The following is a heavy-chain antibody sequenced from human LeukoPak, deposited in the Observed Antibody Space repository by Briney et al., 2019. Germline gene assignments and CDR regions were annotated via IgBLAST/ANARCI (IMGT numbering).Heavy chain of an antibody. Sequence: PSETLSLTCTVSGGSISSGGYYWSWIRQHPGKGLEWIGYIYYSGSTYYNPSLKSRVTISVDTSKNQFSLKLSSVTAADTAVYYCARGIDVEKYYFDYRGQGTLVTVSS. CDR3: ARGIDVEKYYFDY. CDR2: IYYSGST. J-gene: IGHJ4*02. CDR1: GGSISSGGYY. D-gene: IGHD1-1*01. V-gene: IGHV4-31*03.